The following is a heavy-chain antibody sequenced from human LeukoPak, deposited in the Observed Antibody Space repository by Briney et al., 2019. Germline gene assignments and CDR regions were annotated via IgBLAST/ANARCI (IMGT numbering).Heavy chain of an antibody. CDR2: INPTSGAT. CDR3: ARDGQRSGARYYYYMDV. Sequence: ASVKVSCKAAGYTFIGYYMHWVRQAPGQGLEWMGWINPTSGATNYAQKFQGRVTMTRDTSISTAYMELSRLKSDDTAVYYCARDGQRSGARYYYYMDVWGKGTPVTVSS. D-gene: IGHD1-26*01. CDR1: GYTFIGYY. J-gene: IGHJ6*03. V-gene: IGHV1-2*02.